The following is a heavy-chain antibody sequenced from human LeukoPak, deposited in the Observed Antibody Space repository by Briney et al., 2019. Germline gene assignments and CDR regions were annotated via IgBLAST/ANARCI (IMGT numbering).Heavy chain of an antibody. CDR2: ISWDSGSI. V-gene: IGHV3-9*01. Sequence: PGGSLRLSCAASGFTFDDYAMHWVRQAPGKGLEWVSGISWDSGSIGCADSVKGRFTISRDNAKNSLYLQMNSLRAEDTALYYCAKDRRATDYYGMDVWGQGTTVTVSS. CDR3: AKDRRATDYYGMDV. CDR1: GFTFDDYA. J-gene: IGHJ6*02.